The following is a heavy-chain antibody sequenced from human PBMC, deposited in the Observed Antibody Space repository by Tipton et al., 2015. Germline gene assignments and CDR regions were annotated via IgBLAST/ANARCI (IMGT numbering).Heavy chain of an antibody. CDR3: ARAHAYGSGSLDC. CDR1: GGSISSGGNY. CDR2: IYYSGDS. D-gene: IGHD3-10*01. J-gene: IGHJ4*02. Sequence: TLSLTCTVSGGSISSGGNYWSWIRQQPGKGLEWIGHIYYSGDSYYNPSLKTRLTISIDTSKDQFSLKLSPVTAADAAVYYCARAHAYGSGSLDCWGQGALVTVSS. V-gene: IGHV4-30-4*08.